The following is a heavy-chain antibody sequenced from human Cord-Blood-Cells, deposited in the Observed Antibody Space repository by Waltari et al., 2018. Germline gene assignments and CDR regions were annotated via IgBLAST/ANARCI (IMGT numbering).Heavy chain of an antibody. V-gene: IGHV3-21*01. Sequence: EVQLVESGGGLVKTGGSLRLSCAASGFTFSSYSLNWVRQAPGKGLEWVSSISSSCSYIYYADSLKVRFTISRENANNSLYLQMKSLRAEETAVYYCARDRKAGDWYFDLWGRGTLVTVSS. CDR1: GFTFSSYS. CDR3: ARDRKAGDWYFDL. J-gene: IGHJ2*01. CDR2: ISSSCSYI. D-gene: IGHD6-13*01.